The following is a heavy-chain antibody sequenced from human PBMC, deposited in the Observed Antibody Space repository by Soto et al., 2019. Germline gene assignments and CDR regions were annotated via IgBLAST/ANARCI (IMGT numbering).Heavy chain of an antibody. J-gene: IGHJ5*02. V-gene: IGHV4-59*01. CDR3: ARDPYYDSSGYLGWFDP. Sequence: PSETLSHTCTVSGGSISSYCWSGMGQPPGKGLEWMGYIYYSGSTDDNPSLKSRVTISVDTSKNQFSLKLSSVTAADTAVYYCARDPYYDSSGYLGWFDPWGQGTLVTVSS. D-gene: IGHD3-22*01. CDR1: GGSISSYC. CDR2: IYYSGST.